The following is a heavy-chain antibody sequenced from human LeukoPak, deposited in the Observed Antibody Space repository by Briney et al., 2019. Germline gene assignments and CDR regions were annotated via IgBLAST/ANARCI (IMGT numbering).Heavy chain of an antibody. D-gene: IGHD3-22*01. CDR2: IYYSGST. V-gene: IGHV4-59*01. Sequence: SETLSLTCTVSGGSISSYYWSWIRQPPGKGLEWIGYIYYSGSTNYNPSLKSRVTISVDTSKNQFSLKLSSVTAADTAVYYCARERPENYYDSSGYYFRYYGMDVWGQGTTVTVSS. CDR3: ARERPENYYDSSGYYFRYYGMDV. CDR1: GGSISSYY. J-gene: IGHJ6*02.